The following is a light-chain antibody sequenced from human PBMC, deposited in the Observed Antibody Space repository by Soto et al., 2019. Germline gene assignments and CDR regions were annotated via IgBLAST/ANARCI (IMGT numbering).Light chain of an antibody. CDR1: QSVSSSF. J-gene: IGKJ5*01. CDR2: GAF. V-gene: IGKV3-20*01. CDR3: QHYGAPPR. Sequence: DIVLTQSPGTLSLSPGERATLSCRASQSVSSSFLSWYQHHPGQATRLLIYGAFSSPTCIPDRFSCSVSATDITLTINRVDPEDFVVYFCQHYGAPPRFGQRTRLEIK.